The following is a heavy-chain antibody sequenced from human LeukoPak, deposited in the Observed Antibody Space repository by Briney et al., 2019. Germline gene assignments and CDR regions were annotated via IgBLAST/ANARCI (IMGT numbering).Heavy chain of an antibody. CDR3: ARAPGVNYYYYMDV. J-gene: IGHJ6*03. D-gene: IGHD7-27*01. CDR1: GFPFDDYG. CDR2: INWNGGST. V-gene: IGHV3-20*04. Sequence: GGSLRLSCAASGFPFDDYGMNWVRQAPGKGLEWVSGINWNGGSTLYADSVKVRFTISRDNAKNSLYLQMNSLRAEDTALYYCARAPGVNYYYYMDVWGKGTTVTVSS.